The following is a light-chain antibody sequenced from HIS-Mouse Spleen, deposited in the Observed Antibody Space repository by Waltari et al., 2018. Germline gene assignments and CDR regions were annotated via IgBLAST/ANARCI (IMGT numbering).Light chain of an antibody. CDR2: EVS. V-gene: IGLV2-8*01. CDR3: SSYAGSNNYV. Sequence: QSALTQPPSASGSPGQSVTISCTGTSSDVGGYNYVSWYQQHPGKAPKLMLYEVSKRPSGVPDRFSGSKSGNTASPTVSGLQAEDEADYYCSSYAGSNNYVFGTGTKVTVL. CDR1: SSDVGGYNY. J-gene: IGLJ1*01.